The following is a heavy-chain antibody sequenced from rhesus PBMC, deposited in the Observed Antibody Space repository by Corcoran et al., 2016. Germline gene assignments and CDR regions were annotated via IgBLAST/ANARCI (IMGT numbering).Heavy chain of an antibody. CDR3: ARDGDSSWSVFDY. D-gene: IGHD6-13*01. J-gene: IGHJ4*01. Sequence: QVQLQESGPGVVKSSETLSLTCAVSGGSISDSYRWSWIRQPPGKGLEWIGYIYGSSTSTNYNPSLKSRVTISKGTAKNQFAVKLSSVTAADTAVFYCARDGDSSWSVFDYWGQGVLVTVSS. CDR1: GGSISDSYR. V-gene: IGHV4S10*01. CDR2: IYGSSTST.